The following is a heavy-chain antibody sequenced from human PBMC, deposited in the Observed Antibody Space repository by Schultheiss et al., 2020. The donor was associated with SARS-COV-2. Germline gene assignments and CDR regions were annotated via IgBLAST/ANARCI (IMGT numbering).Heavy chain of an antibody. CDR1: RGTFSDYA. Sequence: ASVKVSCKASRGTFSDYAINWVRQAPGQGLEWMGWINPNSGGTNYAQKLQGRVTMTTDTSTSTAYMELRSLRSDDTAVYYCARGDDYGFYYFDYWGQGTLVTVSS. CDR2: INPNSGGT. J-gene: IGHJ4*02. CDR3: ARGDDYGFYYFDY. V-gene: IGHV1-18*01. D-gene: IGHD4-17*01.